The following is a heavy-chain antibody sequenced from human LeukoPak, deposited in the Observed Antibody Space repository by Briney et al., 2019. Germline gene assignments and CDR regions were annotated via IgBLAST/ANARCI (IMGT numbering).Heavy chain of an antibody. CDR3: AREHRSSSGSDY. Sequence: PGGSLRLSCAASGFTFSSYAMHWVRQAPGKGLEWVAVISYDGSNKYYADSVKSRFTISRDNSKNTLYLQMNSLRAEDTAVYYCAREHRSSSGSDYWGQGTLVTVSS. CDR2: ISYDGSNK. J-gene: IGHJ4*02. CDR1: GFTFSSYA. D-gene: IGHD6-13*01. V-gene: IGHV3-30-3*01.